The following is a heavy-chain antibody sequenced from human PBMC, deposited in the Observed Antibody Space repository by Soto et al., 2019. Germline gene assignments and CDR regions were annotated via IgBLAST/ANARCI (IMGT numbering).Heavy chain of an antibody. J-gene: IGHJ4*02. Sequence: SETLSLTCTVSGGSISSSSYYWGWIRQPPGKGLEWIGSIYYSGSTYYNPSLKSRVTISVDTSKNQFSLKLSSVTAADTAVYYCARHSQRETTYSGYPQPRADFDYWGQGTLVTVSS. CDR3: ARHSQRETTYSGYPQPRADFDY. D-gene: IGHD5-12*01. CDR1: GGSISSSSYY. V-gene: IGHV4-39*01. CDR2: IYYSGST.